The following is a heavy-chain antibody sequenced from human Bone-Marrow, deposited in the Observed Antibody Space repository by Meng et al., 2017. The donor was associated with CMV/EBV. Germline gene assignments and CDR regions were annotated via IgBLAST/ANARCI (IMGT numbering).Heavy chain of an antibody. CDR1: GFTFSNAW. D-gene: IGHD3-10*01. CDR2: INHSGST. J-gene: IGHJ4*02. V-gene: IGHV4-34*01. CDR3: ARGAVRGVIPDY. Sequence: ESLKISCAASGFTFSNAWMSWVRQAPGKGLEWIGEINHSGSTNYNPSLKSRVTISVDTSKNQFSLKLSSVTAADTAVYYCARGAVRGVIPDYWGQGTLVTVSS.